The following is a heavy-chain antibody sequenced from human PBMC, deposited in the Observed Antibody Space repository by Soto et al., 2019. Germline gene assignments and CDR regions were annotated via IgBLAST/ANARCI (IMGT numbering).Heavy chain of an antibody. CDR3: AKAHTIFGVVIIPLDY. J-gene: IGHJ4*02. V-gene: IGHV3-23*01. Sequence: GGSLRLSCAASGFTFSSYAMSWVRQAPGKGLEWVSAISGSGGSTYYADSVKGRFTISRDNSKNTLYLQMNSLRAEDTAVYYCAKAHTIFGVVIIPLDYWGQGTLVTVSS. CDR1: GFTFSSYA. D-gene: IGHD3-3*01. CDR2: ISGSGGST.